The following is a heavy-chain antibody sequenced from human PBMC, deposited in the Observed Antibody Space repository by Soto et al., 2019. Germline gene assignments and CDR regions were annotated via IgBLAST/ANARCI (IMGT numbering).Heavy chain of an antibody. Sequence: ASVKVSCKASGYKFINHYMHWVRQVPGVGLEWMGIINPNGGGTDYSQKFQGRVTMARDTSANTVHMELSSLRSEDTGVYFCARDSSASATSYSFDNWGQGTLVTVSS. V-gene: IGHV1-46*01. CDR1: GYKFINHY. CDR3: ARDSSASATSYSFDN. D-gene: IGHD6-25*01. J-gene: IGHJ4*02. CDR2: INPNGGGT.